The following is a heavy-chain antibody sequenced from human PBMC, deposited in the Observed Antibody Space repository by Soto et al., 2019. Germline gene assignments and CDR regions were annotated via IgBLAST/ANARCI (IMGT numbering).Heavy chain of an antibody. Sequence: GGSVKVSCKASGYTFTSYDINWVRQATGQGLEWMGWMNPNSGNTGYAQKFQGRVTMTRNTSISTAYMELSSLRSEDTAVYYCAREGTYSDYYDSSGYPVDAFDIWGQGTMVTVSS. CDR2: MNPNSGNT. CDR3: AREGTYSDYYDSSGYPVDAFDI. J-gene: IGHJ3*02. D-gene: IGHD3-22*01. CDR1: GYTFTSYD. V-gene: IGHV1-8*01.